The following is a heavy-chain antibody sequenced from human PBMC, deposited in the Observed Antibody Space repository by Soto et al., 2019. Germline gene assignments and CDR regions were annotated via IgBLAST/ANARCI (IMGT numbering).Heavy chain of an antibody. V-gene: IGHV3-73*01. CDR1: GFTFGGSA. J-gene: IGHJ4*02. Sequence: GGSLRLSCAASGFTFGGSAMHWFRQASGKGLEWVGHIRSKTNSYATAYAESVKGRFTISRDDSMHTAYLQMNSLKTEDTAVYFCTRQTDAVQWLVVPTDYNFDYWGQGTLVTVSS. CDR3: TRQTDAVQWLVVPTDYNFDY. D-gene: IGHD6-19*01. CDR2: IRSKTNSYAT.